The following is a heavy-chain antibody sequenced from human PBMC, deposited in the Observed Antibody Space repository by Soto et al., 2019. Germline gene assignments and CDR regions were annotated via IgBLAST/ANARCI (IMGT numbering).Heavy chain of an antibody. CDR2: ISGSGSTM. J-gene: IGHJ5*02. V-gene: IGHV3-11*01. CDR3: ARAQVYNWNYLRFDP. D-gene: IGHD1-7*01. Sequence: QGQLVESGGGLVKPGGSLRLSCAASAFSFSDYYMSWIRQAPGKGLEWVSYISGSGSTMYYADSVRGRFTISRDNAKNSLYLQMNSLRVEDTAVYYCARAQVYNWNYLRFDPWGQGTLVTVSS. CDR1: AFSFSDYY.